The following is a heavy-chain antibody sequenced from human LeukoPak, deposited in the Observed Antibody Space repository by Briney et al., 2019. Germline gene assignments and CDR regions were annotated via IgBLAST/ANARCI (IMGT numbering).Heavy chain of an antibody. CDR3: ASGRNLNRDGYNPFDY. CDR2: IKQDGSEK. CDR1: GFTFSSYW. V-gene: IGHV3-7*01. J-gene: IGHJ4*02. D-gene: IGHD5-24*01. Sequence: GGSLRLSCAASGFTFSSYWMNWVRQAPGKGLEWVANIKQDGSEKYYVDSVKGRFTISRDNAKNSLYLQMNSLRAEDTAVYYCASGRNLNRDGYNPFDYWGQGTLVTVSS.